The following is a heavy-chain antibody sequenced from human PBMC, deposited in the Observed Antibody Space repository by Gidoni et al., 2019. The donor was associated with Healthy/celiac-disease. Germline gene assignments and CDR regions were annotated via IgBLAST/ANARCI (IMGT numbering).Heavy chain of an antibody. CDR1: GYTLTALS. CDR2: FDPEDGET. CDR3: ATPYSGSYCLDY. J-gene: IGHJ4*02. D-gene: IGHD1-26*01. V-gene: IGHV1-24*01. Sequence: QLQLVQSGAEVKKPGASVKVSCQVSGYTLTALSMHWVRQAPGKGFEWMGGFDPEDGETIYAQKFQGRVTMTEDTSTDTAYMELSSLRSEDTAVYYCATPYSGSYCLDYWGQGTLVTVSS.